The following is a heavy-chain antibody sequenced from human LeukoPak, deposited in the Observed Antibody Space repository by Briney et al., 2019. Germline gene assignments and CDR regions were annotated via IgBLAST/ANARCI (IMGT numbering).Heavy chain of an antibody. D-gene: IGHD5-24*01. J-gene: IGHJ5*02. CDR1: GYSISSGYY. CDR3: ARDWSLDGYNRFDL. Sequence: SETLSLACTVSGYSISSGYYWGWTRQSPGKGLEWVGTIYHSGSTMYIPSLRSRVSISVDTSKNQFSLKLTSVTAADTAVYYCARDWSLDGYNRFDLWGQGALVTVSS. CDR2: IYHSGST. V-gene: IGHV4-38-2*02.